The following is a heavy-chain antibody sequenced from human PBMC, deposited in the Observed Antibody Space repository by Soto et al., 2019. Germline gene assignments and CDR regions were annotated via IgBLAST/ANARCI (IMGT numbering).Heavy chain of an antibody. V-gene: IGHV1-46*01. CDR2: INPSGGST. D-gene: IGHD3-10*01. J-gene: IGHJ4*02. CDR3: ARDPVNVYGSGSYRYFDY. CDR1: GYTFTSYY. Sequence: GASVKVSCKASGYTFTSYYMHWVRQAPGQGLEWMGIINPSGGSTSYAQKFQGRVTMTRDTSTSTVYMELSSLRAEDTAVYYCARDPVNVYGSGSYRYFDYWGQGTLVTVSS.